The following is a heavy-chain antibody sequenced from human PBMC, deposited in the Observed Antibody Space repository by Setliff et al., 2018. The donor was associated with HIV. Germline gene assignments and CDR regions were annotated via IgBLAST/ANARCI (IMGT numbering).Heavy chain of an antibody. CDR2: INNDGRKT. D-gene: IGHD5-12*01. CDR3: ARVASGYDYGWLDP. V-gene: IGHV3-74*03. CDR1: GFTFSTYW. Sequence: ETLSLSCAASGFTFSTYWMHWVRQAPGKGLVWVSHINNDGRKTTYADSVEGRFTVSRDNAKNTLYLQMNSLRAEDTAVYYCARVASGYDYGWLDPWGQGTLVTVSS. J-gene: IGHJ5*02.